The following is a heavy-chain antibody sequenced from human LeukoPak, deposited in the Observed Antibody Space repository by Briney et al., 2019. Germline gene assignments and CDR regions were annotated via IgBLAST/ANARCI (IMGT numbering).Heavy chain of an antibody. V-gene: IGHV3-23*01. Sequence: GGSLRLSCAASGFTFSSYGMSWVRQAPGKGLEWVSAISGSGSTYYSDSVKGRFTISRDNSKNTLYLQINSLRAEDTAVYYCAKDPRNDYDDYGWGQGTLVTVSS. CDR1: GFTFSSYG. CDR2: ISGSGST. D-gene: IGHD4-17*01. CDR3: AKDPRNDYDDYG. J-gene: IGHJ4*02.